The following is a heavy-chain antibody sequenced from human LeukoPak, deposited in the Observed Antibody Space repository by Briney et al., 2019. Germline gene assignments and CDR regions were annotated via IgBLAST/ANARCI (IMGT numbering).Heavy chain of an antibody. CDR1: GYTFTSYD. J-gene: IGHJ5*02. CDR2: INPNSGGT. V-gene: IGHV1-2*02. CDR3: ARGPHRSSRQRSWFDP. D-gene: IGHD6-6*01. Sequence: ASVKVSCKASGYTFTSYDINWVRQAPGQGLEWMGWINPNSGGTNYAQKFQGRVTMTRDTSISTAYMELSRLRSDDTAVYYCARGPHRSSRQRSWFDPWGQGTLVTVSS.